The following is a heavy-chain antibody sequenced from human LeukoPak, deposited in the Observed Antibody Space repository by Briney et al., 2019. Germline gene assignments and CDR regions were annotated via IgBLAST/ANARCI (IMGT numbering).Heavy chain of an antibody. CDR3: ARATYDSSGYYYGY. J-gene: IGHJ4*02. CDR2: INPNSGGT. CDR1: GYTFTGYY. Sequence: ASVKVSCKASGYTFTGYYMHWVRQAPGQGLEWMGWINPNSGGTNYAQKFQGWVTMTRDTSISTAYMELSRLRSDDTAVYYCARATYDSSGYYYGYWGQGTLVTVSS. V-gene: IGHV1-2*04. D-gene: IGHD3-22*01.